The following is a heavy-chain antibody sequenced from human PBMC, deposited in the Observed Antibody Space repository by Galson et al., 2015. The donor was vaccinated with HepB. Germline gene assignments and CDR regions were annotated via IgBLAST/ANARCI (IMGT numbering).Heavy chain of an antibody. J-gene: IGHJ6*02. D-gene: IGHD5-18*01. Sequence: SLRLSCAASGFSFRSYAMHWVRQAPGKGLEWVAVISYEGSKKYYADSVKGRFTISRDNFKNTLYLQMNSLRAEDTAVYYCASFESWIQLYYYYYGMDVWGQGTTVSVSS. V-gene: IGHV3-30*04. CDR2: ISYEGSKK. CDR3: ASFESWIQLYYYYYGMDV. CDR1: GFSFRSYA.